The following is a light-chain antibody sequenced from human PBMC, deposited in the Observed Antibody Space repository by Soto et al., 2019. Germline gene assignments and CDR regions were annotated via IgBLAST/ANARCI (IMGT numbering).Light chain of an antibody. CDR2: EVS. J-gene: IGLJ1*01. Sequence: QSVLVQPASVSGSPGQSITISCTGTSSDVGGSNYVSWYQYHPHRAPKLLIFEVSYRPSGVSNRFSGSKSGNTASLTISGLQAEDEADYYCSSYTSSNTLEVFGIGTKVTVL. CDR1: SSDVGGSNY. V-gene: IGLV2-14*01. CDR3: SSYTSSNTLEV.